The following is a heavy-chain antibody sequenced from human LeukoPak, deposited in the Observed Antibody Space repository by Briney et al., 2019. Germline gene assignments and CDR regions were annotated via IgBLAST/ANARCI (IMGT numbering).Heavy chain of an antibody. D-gene: IGHD1-26*01. Sequence: ASVKVSCKASGGVFTTYTMSWVRQAPGQGLEWMGWISAYNGNTNYAQKLQGRVTMTTDTSTSTAYMELRSLRSDDTAVYYCARAKAHGGGFDYWGQGTLVTVSS. J-gene: IGHJ4*02. CDR2: ISAYNGNT. V-gene: IGHV1-18*01. CDR1: GGVFTTYT. CDR3: ARAKAHGGGFDY.